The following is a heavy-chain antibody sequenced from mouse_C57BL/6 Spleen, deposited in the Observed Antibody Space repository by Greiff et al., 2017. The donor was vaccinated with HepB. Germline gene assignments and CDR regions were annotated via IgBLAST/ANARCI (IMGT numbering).Heavy chain of an antibody. Sequence: EVMLVESGGGLLKPGGSLKLSCAASGFTFGAYVMPWVRQAQEKGLEGVAYISSGSSTIYYADTVKGRFTISRDNAKNTLFLQMTSLRSEDTAMYYCARGKLGRTLLDYWGQGTTLTVSS. CDR2: ISSGSSTI. V-gene: IGHV5-17*01. J-gene: IGHJ2*01. D-gene: IGHD4-1*01. CDR1: GFTFGAYV. CDR3: ARGKLGRTLLDY.